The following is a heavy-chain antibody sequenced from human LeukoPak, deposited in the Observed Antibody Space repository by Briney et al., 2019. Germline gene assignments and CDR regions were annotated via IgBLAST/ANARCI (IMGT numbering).Heavy chain of an antibody. Sequence: GESLKISCKGSGYNFTTYWIGWVRQGLESMGLIYPDDSDTRYSPSFQGQVTISADKSISTAYLQWSSLKASDTAIYYCARTIWFGDSAFDSWGQGTLVTVSS. CDR3: ARTIWFGDSAFDS. D-gene: IGHD3-10*01. V-gene: IGHV5-51*01. CDR1: GYNFTTYW. J-gene: IGHJ4*02. CDR2: IYPDDSDT.